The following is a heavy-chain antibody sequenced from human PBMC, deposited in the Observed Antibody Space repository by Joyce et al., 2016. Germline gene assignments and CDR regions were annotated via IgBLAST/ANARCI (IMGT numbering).Heavy chain of an antibody. Sequence: EVQLVQSGAEVKKTGESLKISCRGSGCSFSSYWIAWVRQTAGKGLEWMGLIYPSDADTIYSPSFRGQVTMSADRSTGTAYLQWNSLKASDTAVYFCGRHDGPEYFRHWGQGTRVTVSS. V-gene: IGHV5-51*01. J-gene: IGHJ1*01. CDR1: GCSFSSYW. CDR3: GRHDGPEYFRH. CDR2: IYPSDADT.